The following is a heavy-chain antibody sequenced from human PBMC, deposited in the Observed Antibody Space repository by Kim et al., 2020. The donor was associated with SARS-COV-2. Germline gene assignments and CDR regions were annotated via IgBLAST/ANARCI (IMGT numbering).Heavy chain of an antibody. Sequence: SETLSLTCAVYGGSFSGYYWSWIRQPPGKGLEWIGEINHSGSTNYNPSLKSRVTISVDTSKNQFSLKLSSVTAADTAVYYCARGSCSSTSCYYGMDVWGQGTTVTVSS. J-gene: IGHJ6*02. CDR2: INHSGST. CDR1: GGSFSGYY. V-gene: IGHV4-34*01. CDR3: ARGSCSSTSCYYGMDV. D-gene: IGHD2-2*01.